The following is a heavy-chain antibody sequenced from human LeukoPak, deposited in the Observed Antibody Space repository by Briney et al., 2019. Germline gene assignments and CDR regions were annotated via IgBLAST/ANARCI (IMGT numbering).Heavy chain of an antibody. CDR3: ARVTTLTTNIRFFDY. V-gene: IGHV3-30*03. D-gene: IGHD4-11*01. J-gene: IGHJ4*02. CDR2: ISYDGSNK. CDR1: GFTFSSYG. Sequence: GGSLRLSCAASGFTFSSYGMSWVRQAPGKGLEWVAVISYDGSNKYYADSVKGRFTISRDNAKNSLYLQMNSLRAEDTAVYYCARVTTLTTNIRFFDYWGQGTLVTVSS.